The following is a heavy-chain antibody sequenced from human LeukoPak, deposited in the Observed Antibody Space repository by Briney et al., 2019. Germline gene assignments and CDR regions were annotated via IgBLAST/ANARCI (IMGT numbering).Heavy chain of an antibody. Sequence: GGSLQISGQASGYSFTNYWIGGGRQLPGKGLEWMGIIYPGDSDTRYSPSFQGQVTISADKSISTAYLQWSSLKASDTAMYYCVRQDSNGWRDWGQGTLVTVSS. J-gene: IGHJ4*02. CDR1: GYSFTNYW. V-gene: IGHV5-51*01. CDR2: IYPGDSDT. D-gene: IGHD6-19*01. CDR3: VRQDSNGWRD.